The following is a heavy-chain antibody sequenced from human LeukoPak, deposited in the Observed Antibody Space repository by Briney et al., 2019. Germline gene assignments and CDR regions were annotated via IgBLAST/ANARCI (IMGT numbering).Heavy chain of an antibody. CDR2: ISSSSSYI. Sequence: GSLRLSCAASGLTFSSYSMNWVRQAPGKGLEWVSSISSSSSYIYYADSVKGRFTISRDNAKNSLYLQMNSLRAEDTAVYYCARDGYSYGYLGYWGQGTLVTVSS. J-gene: IGHJ4*02. D-gene: IGHD5-18*01. CDR3: ARDGYSYGYLGY. CDR1: GLTFSSYS. V-gene: IGHV3-21*01.